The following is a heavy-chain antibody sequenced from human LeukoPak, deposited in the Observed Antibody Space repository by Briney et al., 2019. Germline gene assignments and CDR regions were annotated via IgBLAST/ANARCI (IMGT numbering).Heavy chain of an antibody. D-gene: IGHD6-13*01. CDR1: GFTFSRNG. Sequence: GGSLRLSCAASGFTFSRNGMHWVRQAPGKGLEWVAYIWYDGSDEGYADSVRGRFTISRDNSKNTLYLQMNSLRAEDTAVYYCARDDRAAADDYYYGMDVWGQGTTVTVSS. V-gene: IGHV3-33*08. CDR3: ARDDRAAADDYYYGMDV. J-gene: IGHJ6*02. CDR2: IWYDGSDE.